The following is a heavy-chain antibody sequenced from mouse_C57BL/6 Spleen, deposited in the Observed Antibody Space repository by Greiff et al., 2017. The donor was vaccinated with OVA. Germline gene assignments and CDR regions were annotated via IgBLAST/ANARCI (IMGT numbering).Heavy chain of an antibody. J-gene: IGHJ4*01. D-gene: IGHD1-1*01. Sequence: QVHVKQSGAELAKPGASVKLSCKASGYTFTSYWMHWVKQRPGQGLEWIGYINPGSGCIKYNQKFKDKATLTADKSSSTAYMQLRRLTSEDSAVYYCGRYHGSSNETYSIDYWGQGTSVTVSS. CDR2: INPGSGCI. CDR1: GYTFTSYW. CDR3: GRYHGSSNETYSIDY. V-gene: IGHV1-7*01.